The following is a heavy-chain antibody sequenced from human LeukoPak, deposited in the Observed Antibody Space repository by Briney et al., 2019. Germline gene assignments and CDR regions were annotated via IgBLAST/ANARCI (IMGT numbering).Heavy chain of an antibody. D-gene: IGHD2-15*01. J-gene: IGHJ4*02. CDR1: GFTFSSYW. CDR3: ASVLLRRYYFDY. CDR2: IKQDGSEK. Sequence: GGSLRLSCAASGFTFSSYWMSWVRQAPGKGLEWVANIKQDGSEKYYVDSVKGRFTISRDNDKNSLYLQMNSLRAEDTAVYYCASVLLRRYYFDYWGQGTLVTVSS. V-gene: IGHV3-7*03.